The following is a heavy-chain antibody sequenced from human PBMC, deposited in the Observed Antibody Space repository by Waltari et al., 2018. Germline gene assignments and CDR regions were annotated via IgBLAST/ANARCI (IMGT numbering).Heavy chain of an antibody. V-gene: IGHV1-69*01. CDR2: IIPIFGTA. CDR1: GGTFSSYA. J-gene: IGHJ6*02. Sequence: QVQLVQSGAEVKKPGSSVKVSCKASGGTFSSYAISWVRPAPGHGLEWMGGIIPIFGTANYAQKFQGRVTITADESTSTAYMELSSLRSEDTAVYYCASRCMLCRNGLYYYYGMDVWGQGTTVTVSS. CDR3: ASRCMLCRNGLYYYYGMDV. D-gene: IGHD2-8*01.